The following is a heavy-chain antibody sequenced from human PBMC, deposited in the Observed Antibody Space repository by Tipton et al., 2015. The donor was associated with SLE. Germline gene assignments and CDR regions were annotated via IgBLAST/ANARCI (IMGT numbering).Heavy chain of an antibody. V-gene: IGHV4-34*01. CDR1: GGSFSDYY. CDR2: INHSGST. CDR3: ARTLAAAGTDYYYYMDV. Sequence: TLSLTCAVYGGSFSDYYWSWIRQPPGMGLEWIGEINHSGSTNYNPSLKSRVTISVDTSKKQFSLKLSSVTAADTAVYYCARTLAAAGTDYYYYMDVWGKGTTVTVSS. J-gene: IGHJ6*03. D-gene: IGHD6-13*01.